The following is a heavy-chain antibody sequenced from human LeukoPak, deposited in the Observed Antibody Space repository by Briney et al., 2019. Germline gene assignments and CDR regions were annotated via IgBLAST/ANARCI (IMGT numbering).Heavy chain of an antibody. CDR2: IYNSGNT. V-gene: IGHV4-59*08. CDR1: GGSISSYY. CDR3: AGHAKYSRRYSFCFDL. J-gene: IGHJ5*02. Sequence: PSETLSLTCTVSGGSISSYYWRWIRQPPGKGLEWIAYIYNSGNTNYNPSLKSRASIPVDTTKNQSSLKLPSVTTANTAVYDCAGHAKYSRRYSFCFDLWGQGTLVTVSS. D-gene: IGHD1-26*01.